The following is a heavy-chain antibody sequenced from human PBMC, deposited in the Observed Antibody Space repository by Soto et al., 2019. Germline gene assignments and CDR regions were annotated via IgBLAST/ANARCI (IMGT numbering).Heavy chain of an antibody. V-gene: IGHV1-18*04. D-gene: IGHD1-26*01. Sequence: ASVKVSCKASGYTFTSYGISWVRQAPGQGLEWMGWISAYNGNTNYAQKLQGRVTMTTDTSTSTAYMELRSLRSDDTAVYYCARNPEYRELPHFDYWGQGTPVTVSS. CDR1: GYTFTSYG. CDR3: ARNPEYRELPHFDY. CDR2: ISAYNGNT. J-gene: IGHJ4*02.